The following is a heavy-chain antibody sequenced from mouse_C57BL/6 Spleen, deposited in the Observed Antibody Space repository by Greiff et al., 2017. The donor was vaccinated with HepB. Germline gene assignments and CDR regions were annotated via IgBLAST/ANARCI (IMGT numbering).Heavy chain of an antibody. D-gene: IGHD2-1*01. J-gene: IGHJ4*01. Sequence: EVNLVESGGGLVKPGGSLKLSCAASGFTFSDYGMHWVRQAPEKGLEWVAYISSGSSTIYYADTVKGRFTISRDNAKNTLFLQMTSLRSEDTAMYYCARIYYDAMDYWGQGTSVTVSS. CDR1: GFTFSDYG. CDR2: ISSGSSTI. V-gene: IGHV5-17*01. CDR3: ARIYYDAMDY.